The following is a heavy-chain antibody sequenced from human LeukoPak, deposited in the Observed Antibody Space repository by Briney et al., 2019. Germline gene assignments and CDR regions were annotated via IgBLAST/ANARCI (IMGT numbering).Heavy chain of an antibody. Sequence: GGSLRLSCAASGFTFTSYAMSWVRQAPGKGLEWVSSVSGTGITTYYADSVKGRFTVSRDNSKDTVYLQMNSLRAEDTAVYYCAKERFDWDFDYWGQGTLVTVSS. CDR3: AKERFDWDFDY. CDR2: VSGTGITT. CDR1: GFTFTSYA. D-gene: IGHD3-9*01. V-gene: IGHV3-23*01. J-gene: IGHJ4*02.